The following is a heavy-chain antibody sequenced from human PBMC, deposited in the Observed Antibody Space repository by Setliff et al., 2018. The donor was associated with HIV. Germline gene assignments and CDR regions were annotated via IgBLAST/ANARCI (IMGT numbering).Heavy chain of an antibody. V-gene: IGHV1-18*04. D-gene: IGHD2-2*01. CDR3: ATQRDIVMVPGQGGFDI. CDR2: ISVYNGNT. CDR1: GYSFSDYY. Sequence: ASVKVSCKASGYSFSDYYIHWVRQAPGQGLEWMGRISVYNGNTIYAQKLQGRVIMTTDTSTSTAYMEQRSLRSDDTAMYYCATQRDIVMVPGQGGFDIWAQGTMVTVSS. J-gene: IGHJ3*02.